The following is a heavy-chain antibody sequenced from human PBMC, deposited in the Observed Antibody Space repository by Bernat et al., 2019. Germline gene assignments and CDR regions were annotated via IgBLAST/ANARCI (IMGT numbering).Heavy chain of an antibody. D-gene: IGHD4-11*01. Sequence: QVQLQQWGAGLLKPSETLSLTCAVYGGSFSGYYWTWIRQPPGKGLEWIGEINHSGSANYNPSLESRVTISVDPSKNQFSLRLSSVTAADTAAYYCARCIDYSNHNFYYYYYIDVWGKGTTVTVSS. CDR1: GGSFSGYY. CDR2: INHSGSA. J-gene: IGHJ6*03. V-gene: IGHV4-34*02. CDR3: ARCIDYSNHNFYYYYYIDV.